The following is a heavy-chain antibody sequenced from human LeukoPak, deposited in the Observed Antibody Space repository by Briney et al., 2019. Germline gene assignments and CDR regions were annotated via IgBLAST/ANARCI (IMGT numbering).Heavy chain of an antibody. CDR2: INPSGGST. CDR1: GYTFTSYY. CDR3: ARSIIAAAGTGYFDY. V-gene: IGHV1-46*01. D-gene: IGHD6-13*01. J-gene: IGHJ4*02. Sequence: ASVKVSCKASGYTFTSYYMHWVRQAPGQGLEWMGIINPSGGSTSYAQKFQGRVTITADKSTSTAYMELSSLRSEDTAVYYCARSIIAAAGTGYFDYWGQGTLVTVSS.